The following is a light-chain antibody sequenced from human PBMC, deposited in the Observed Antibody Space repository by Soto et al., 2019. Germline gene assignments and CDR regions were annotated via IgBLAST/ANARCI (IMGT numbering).Light chain of an antibody. Sequence: QSVLTQPPSASGSPGQSVTISCTGTSSDIGAYNYVSWFQQHPGEAPKLIISEVNKRPSGVPDRFAGSKSGNTASLTVSGLQDEDEDDYYCTSYGGRDNLMFGGGTKLTVL. CDR3: TSYGGRDNLM. CDR2: EVN. CDR1: SSDIGAYNY. V-gene: IGLV2-8*01. J-gene: IGLJ3*02.